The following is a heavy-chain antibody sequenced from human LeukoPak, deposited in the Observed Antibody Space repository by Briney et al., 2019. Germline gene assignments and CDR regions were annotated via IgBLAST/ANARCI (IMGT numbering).Heavy chain of an antibody. D-gene: IGHD3-10*01. CDR1: GGSISSSNW. CDR3: ASRMGSGSYTFDS. V-gene: IGHV4-4*02. J-gene: IGHJ4*02. CDR2: IYHSGST. Sequence: MSSETLSLTCAVSGGSISSSNWWCWVRQPPGKGLEWIGEIYHSGSTNYNPSLKSRVTISVDKSKNQFSLKLSSVTAADTAVYYCASRMGSGSYTFDSWGEGTLVTVSS.